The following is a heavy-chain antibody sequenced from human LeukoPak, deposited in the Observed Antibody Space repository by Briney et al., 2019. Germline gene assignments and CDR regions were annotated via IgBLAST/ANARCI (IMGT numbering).Heavy chain of an antibody. D-gene: IGHD1-26*01. V-gene: IGHV3-23*01. CDR1: GFTFSSYA. Sequence: GGSLRLSCAASGFTFSSYAMSWVRQAPGKGLEWVSAISGSGGSTYYADSVKGRFTISRDNSKNTMYLQMNSLRAEDTAVYYCAKGLTGGYYYYYYMDVWGKGTTVTVSS. CDR3: AKGLTGGYYYYYYMDV. J-gene: IGHJ6*03. CDR2: ISGSGGST.